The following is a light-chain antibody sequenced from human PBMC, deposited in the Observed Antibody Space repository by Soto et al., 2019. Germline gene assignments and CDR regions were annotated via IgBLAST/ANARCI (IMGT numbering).Light chain of an antibody. J-gene: IGKJ2*01. CDR3: QQYYSYPLYT. CDR2: AAS. V-gene: IGKV1-8*01. Sequence: AIRMTLSPSSFSASTGDRVTITCRASQGISSYLAWYQQKPGKAPKLLIYAASTLQSGVPSRFSGSGSGTDFTLTISCLQSEDFATYYCQQYYSYPLYTFGQGTKLEIK. CDR1: QGISSY.